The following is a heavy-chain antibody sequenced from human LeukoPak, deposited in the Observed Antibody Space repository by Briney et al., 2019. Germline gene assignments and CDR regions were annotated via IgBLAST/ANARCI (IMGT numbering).Heavy chain of an antibody. CDR3: ARDLDDMYAFDI. CDR2: IYYSGST. D-gene: IGHD3-9*01. V-gene: IGHV4-59*01. CDR1: GGSISSYY. Sequence: SETLSLTCTVSGGSISSYYWSWIRQPPGKGLEWIGYIYYSGSTNYNPSLNSRVTISVDTSKNQFSLKLSPVTAADTAVYYCARDLDDMYAFDIWGQGTMVTVSS. J-gene: IGHJ3*02.